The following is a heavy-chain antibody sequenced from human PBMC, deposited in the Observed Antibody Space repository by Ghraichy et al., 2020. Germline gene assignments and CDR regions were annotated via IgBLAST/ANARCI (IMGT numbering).Heavy chain of an antibody. V-gene: IGHV4-59*01. D-gene: IGHD1-14*01. Sequence: SETLSLTCTVSGGSISSYYWSWIRQPPGKGLEWIGYIYYSGSTNYNPSLKSRVTISVDTSKNQFSLKLSSVTAADTAVYYCARDGNGAGKHYGMDVWGQGTTVTVSS. CDR1: GGSISSYY. CDR2: IYYSGST. CDR3: ARDGNGAGKHYGMDV. J-gene: IGHJ6*02.